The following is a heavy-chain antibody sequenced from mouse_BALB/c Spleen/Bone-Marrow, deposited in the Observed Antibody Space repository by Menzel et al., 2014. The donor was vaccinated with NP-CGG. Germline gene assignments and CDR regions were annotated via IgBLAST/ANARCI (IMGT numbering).Heavy chain of an antibody. CDR3: ARDGYCVFYAMDY. Sequence: EVNLVESGGGLVQPGGSLKLSCAASGFTFSSYGMSWVRQTPDKRLGLVATINSNGGSTYYPDSVKGRFTISRDNAKNTLYLQMSSLKSEDTAMYYCARDGYCVFYAMDYWGQGTSVTVSS. CDR2: INSNGGST. D-gene: IGHD2-3*01. CDR1: GFTFSSYG. J-gene: IGHJ4*01. V-gene: IGHV5-6-3*01.